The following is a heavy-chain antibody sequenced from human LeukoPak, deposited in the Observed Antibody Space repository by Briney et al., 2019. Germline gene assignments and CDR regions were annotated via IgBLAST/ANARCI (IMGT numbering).Heavy chain of an antibody. D-gene: IGHD2-2*01. Sequence: KASETLSLTCAVSGYSISSGYYWGWIRQPPGKGLEWIGSIYHSGSTYYNPSLKSRVTISVDTSKNQFSLKLSSVTAADTAVYYCARSVPRCSSTSCYAMPRPFDLWGRGTLVTVSS. CDR1: GYSISSGYY. J-gene: IGHJ2*01. V-gene: IGHV4-38-2*01. CDR3: ARSVPRCSSTSCYAMPRPFDL. CDR2: IYHSGST.